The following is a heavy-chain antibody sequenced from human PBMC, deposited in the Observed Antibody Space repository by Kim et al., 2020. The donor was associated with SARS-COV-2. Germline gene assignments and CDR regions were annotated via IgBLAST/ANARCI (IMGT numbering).Heavy chain of an antibody. J-gene: IGHJ4*02. D-gene: IGHD2-21*02. CDR1: GFTFSSYW. CDR2: INSDGSST. Sequence: GGSLRLSCAASGFTFSSYWMHWVRQAPGKGLVWVSRINSDGSSTSYADSVKGRFTISRDNAKNTLYLQMNSLRAEDTAVYYCARDAGLDCGGDCPTFLDYWGQGTLVTVSS. CDR3: ARDAGLDCGGDCPTFLDY. V-gene: IGHV3-74*01.